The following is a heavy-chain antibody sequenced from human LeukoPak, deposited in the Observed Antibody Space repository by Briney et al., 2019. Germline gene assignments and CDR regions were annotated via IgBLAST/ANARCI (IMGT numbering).Heavy chain of an antibody. CDR2: ISGNNDNP. Sequence: ASVRVSCKTSGYTVSNFGINWVRQAPGQGLEWMGWISGNNDNPNYGQKFQGRFTVTTDSSTSTAYTELRNLRFDDTAVYYCARDGTSTDDYWGQGTLVTVSS. V-gene: IGHV1-18*01. D-gene: IGHD2-2*01. J-gene: IGHJ4*02. CDR3: ARDGTSTDDY. CDR1: GYTVSNFG.